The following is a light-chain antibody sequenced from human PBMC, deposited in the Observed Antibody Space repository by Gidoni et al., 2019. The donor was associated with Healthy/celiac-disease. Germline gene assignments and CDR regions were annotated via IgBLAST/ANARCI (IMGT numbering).Light chain of an antibody. CDR2: EVS. V-gene: IGLV2-8*01. J-gene: IGLJ2*01. CDR1: SRDVGGYNY. CDR3: SSYAGSNNPVV. Sequence: QSALTQPPSASGSPGQSVTISCTGTSRDVGGYNYVSWYQHHPGKAPKLMIYEVSKRPSGVPDRFSGSKSDNTASLTVSGLQAEDEADYYCSSYAGSNNPVVFGGGTKVTVL.